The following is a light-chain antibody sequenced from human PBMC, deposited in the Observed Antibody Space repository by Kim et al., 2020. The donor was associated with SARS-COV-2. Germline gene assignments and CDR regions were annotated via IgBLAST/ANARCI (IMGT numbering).Light chain of an antibody. J-gene: IGKJ1*01. CDR3: QQLDNSVWT. CDR2: GAS. Sequence: EIVLTQSPGTLSLFPGERATLSCRASQSVSDTYLAWYQQRPGQAPRLLIYGASSRATDIPDRFSGRGSGTDFTLTISRLEPEDFAVYYCQQLDNSVWTFGQGTKVDIK. V-gene: IGKV3-20*01. CDR1: QSVSDTY.